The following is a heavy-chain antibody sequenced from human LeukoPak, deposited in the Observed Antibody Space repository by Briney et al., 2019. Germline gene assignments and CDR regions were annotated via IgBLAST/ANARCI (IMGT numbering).Heavy chain of an antibody. CDR3: ARAKGYCSGGSCYSTYAFDI. J-gene: IGHJ3*02. V-gene: IGHV1-18*01. CDR2: ISAYNGNT. D-gene: IGHD2-15*01. Sequence: ASVKVSFKASGYTFTSYGMSWVGQAPGKGGEGMGWISAYNGNTNNAQKLQGRVTMTTDTSPSTAYMELRSLRSDDTAVYYCARAKGYCSGGSCYSTYAFDIWGQGTMVTVSS. CDR1: GYTFTSYG.